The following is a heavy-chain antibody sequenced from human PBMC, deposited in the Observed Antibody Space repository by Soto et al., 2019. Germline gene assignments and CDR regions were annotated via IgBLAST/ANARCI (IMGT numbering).Heavy chain of an antibody. CDR1: GFSLSTSGVG. Sequence: QITLKESGPTLVKPTQTLTLTCTFSGFSLSTSGVGVGWIRQPPGKALEWLALIYWNDDKRYSPSLKSRLTITKDTPKNQVVITMTNMDLVDTATYYCAHIRKNPLQGSFDYLGQGTLVTVSS. CDR2: IYWNDDK. J-gene: IGHJ4*02. V-gene: IGHV2-5*01. CDR3: AHIRKNPLQGSFDY.